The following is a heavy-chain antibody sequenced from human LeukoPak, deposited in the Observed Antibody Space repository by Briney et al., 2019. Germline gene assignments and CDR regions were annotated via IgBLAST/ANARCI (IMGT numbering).Heavy chain of an antibody. CDR1: GYTFTSYY. V-gene: IGHV1-46*01. D-gene: IGHD6-19*01. CDR3: ARDRVAGTGGNWFDP. J-gene: IGHJ5*02. CDR2: INPSGGST. Sequence: ASVKVSCKASGYTFTSYYIHWVRQAPGQGLEWMGIINPSGGSTTYAQKFQGRVTMTRDTSISTAYMELSRLRSDDTAVYYCARDRVAGTGGNWFDPWGQGTLVTVSS.